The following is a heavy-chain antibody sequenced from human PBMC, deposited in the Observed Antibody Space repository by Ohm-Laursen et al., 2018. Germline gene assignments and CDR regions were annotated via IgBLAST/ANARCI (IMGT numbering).Heavy chain of an antibody. CDR1: GFIFFSYA. CDR2: IGSGGST. Sequence: SLRLSCSASGFIFFSYAMSWVRQTPGKGLEWVSTIGSGGSTYYADSVKGRFTISRDNSKKTLFLQMDSLRVEDTAVYYCGRGMSGSGAYYFDYWGQGTLVTVSS. D-gene: IGHD5-12*01. J-gene: IGHJ4*02. CDR3: GRGMSGSGAYYFDY. V-gene: IGHV3-23*01.